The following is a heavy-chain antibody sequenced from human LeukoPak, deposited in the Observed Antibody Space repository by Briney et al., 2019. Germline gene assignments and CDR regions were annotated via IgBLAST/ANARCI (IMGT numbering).Heavy chain of an antibody. D-gene: IGHD1-26*01. CDR2: ISGSGGTI. Sequence: GGSLRLSCAASGFTFSSYSINWVRQAPGKGLEWVSYISGSGGTIYYSDSVKGRFTISRDNAKNSLYLQINSLRDEDTAVYYCARDLSGPRVYFDYWGQGTLVTVSS. J-gene: IGHJ4*02. CDR1: GFTFSSYS. V-gene: IGHV3-48*02. CDR3: ARDLSGPRVYFDY.